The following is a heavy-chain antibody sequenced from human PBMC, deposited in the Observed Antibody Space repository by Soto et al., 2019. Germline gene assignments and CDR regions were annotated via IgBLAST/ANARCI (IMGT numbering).Heavy chain of an antibody. Sequence: GGSLRLSCAASGFTFSSYSMNWVRQAPGKGLEWVSYISSSSSTIYYADSVKGRFTISRDNAKNSLYLQMNSLRAEDTAVYYCARDCSGGSCYSAGDRSVPWGQGTLVTVSS. V-gene: IGHV3-48*01. D-gene: IGHD2-15*01. CDR3: ARDCSGGSCYSAGDRSVP. J-gene: IGHJ5*02. CDR2: ISSSSSTI. CDR1: GFTFSSYS.